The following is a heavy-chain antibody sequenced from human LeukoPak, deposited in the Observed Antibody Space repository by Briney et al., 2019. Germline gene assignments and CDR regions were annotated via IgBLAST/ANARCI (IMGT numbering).Heavy chain of an antibody. Sequence: GGSLRLSCAASGFTFSDYGMHWVRQAPGKGLEWVALIWYDGTNKYYVDSVKGRFTISRDNSKNTLYLQMNSLRDEDTAVYYCAGNSSGYYPDAFDIWGQGTMVTVSS. V-gene: IGHV3-33*01. CDR2: IWYDGTNK. CDR3: AGNSSGYYPDAFDI. D-gene: IGHD3-22*01. J-gene: IGHJ3*02. CDR1: GFTFSDYG.